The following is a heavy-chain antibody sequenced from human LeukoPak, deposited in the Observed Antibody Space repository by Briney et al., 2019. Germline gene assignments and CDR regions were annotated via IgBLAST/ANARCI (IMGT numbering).Heavy chain of an antibody. CDR2: MNPNSGNT. D-gene: IGHD2-2*01. Sequence: GAXXKVSCKASGYTLTSYDINWVRQAPGQGLEWMGWMNPNSGNTDYAQKFQGRVTITRNTSISTAYMELSSLRSEDTAVYYCARGLKINCSSTSCYLIYWGQGTLVTVSS. CDR3: ARGLKINCSSTSCYLIY. V-gene: IGHV1-8*03. CDR1: GYTLTSYD. J-gene: IGHJ4*02.